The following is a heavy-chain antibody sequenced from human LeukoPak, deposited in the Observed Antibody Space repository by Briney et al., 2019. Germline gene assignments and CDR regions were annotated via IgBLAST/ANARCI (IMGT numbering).Heavy chain of an antibody. CDR3: ASRFPAAGAFDI. D-gene: IGHD3-3*01. Sequence: SVKVSCKASGGTFSSYAISWVRRAPGQGLEWMGGIIPIFGTANYAQKFQGRVTITTDESTSTAYMELSSLRSEDTAVYYCASRFPAAGAFDIWGQGTMVTVSS. CDR2: IIPIFGTA. CDR1: GGTFSSYA. J-gene: IGHJ3*02. V-gene: IGHV1-69*05.